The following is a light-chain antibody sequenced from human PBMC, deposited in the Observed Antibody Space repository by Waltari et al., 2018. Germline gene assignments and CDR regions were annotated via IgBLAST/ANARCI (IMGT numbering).Light chain of an antibody. V-gene: IGKV3-20*01. CDR2: GTS. J-gene: IGKJ1*01. CDR3: LQYDTSPKT. CDR1: HSFSSDY. Sequence: EIVLTPSPGTLSLSLGDRATLSCRDSHSFSSDYLAWYQQRPGQAPRLLISGTSSRATGIPDRFSGSGSGTDFTLTISRLEPEDFAVYYCLQYDTSPKTFGQGTKVDI.